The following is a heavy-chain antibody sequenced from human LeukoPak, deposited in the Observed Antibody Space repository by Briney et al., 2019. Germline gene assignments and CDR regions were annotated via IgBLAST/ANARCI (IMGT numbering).Heavy chain of an antibody. Sequence: SETLSLTCTVSGGSISSYYWSWIRQPPGKGLEWIGNIYYSGSTNYNPSLKSQVTISVDTSKNQFSLKLSSVTPADTAVYYCARGTKSSRVTVLTSFWFFDLWGRGTLVTVSS. J-gene: IGHJ2*01. CDR1: GGSISSYY. CDR2: IYYSGST. D-gene: IGHD2-21*02. V-gene: IGHV4-59*08. CDR3: ARGTKSSRVTVLTSFWFFDL.